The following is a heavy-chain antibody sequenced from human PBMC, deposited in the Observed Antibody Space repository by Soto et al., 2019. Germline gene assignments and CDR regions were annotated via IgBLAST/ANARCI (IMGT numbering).Heavy chain of an antibody. CDR1: GYSFTSYW. Sequence: GESLKISCKGSGYSFTSYWISGGRQMPGKGLEWMGRIDPSDSYTNYSPSFQGHVTISADKSISTAYLQWSSLKASDTAMYYCARHPQLWFGESHWGQGTLVTVSS. CDR2: IDPSDSYT. J-gene: IGHJ4*02. D-gene: IGHD3-10*01. V-gene: IGHV5-10-1*01. CDR3: ARHPQLWFGESH.